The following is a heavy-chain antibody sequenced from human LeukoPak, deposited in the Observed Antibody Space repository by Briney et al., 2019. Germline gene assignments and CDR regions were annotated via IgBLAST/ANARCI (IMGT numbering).Heavy chain of an antibody. CDR3: TRDRGTYNWLDP. J-gene: IGHJ5*02. V-gene: IGHV3-73*01. CDR1: GFTFSDCA. Sequence: PGGSLRLSCAASGFTFSDCAIHWVRQASGKGLEWVGLIDRPAKSYATAYGASVGGRFTISRDDSKNTAYLQMDSLKTEDAALYYCTRDRGTYNWLDPWGQGTLVTVSS. D-gene: IGHD1-26*01. CDR2: IDRPAKSYAT.